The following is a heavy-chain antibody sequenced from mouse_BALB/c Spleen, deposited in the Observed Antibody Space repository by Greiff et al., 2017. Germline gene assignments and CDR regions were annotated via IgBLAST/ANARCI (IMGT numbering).Heavy chain of an antibody. CDR2: INPYNDGT. D-gene: IGHD2-4*01. Sequence: EVKLVESGPELVKPGASVKMSCKASGYTFTSYVMHWVKQKPGQGLEWIGYINPYNDGTKYNEKFKGKATLTSDKSSSTAYMELSRLTSEDSAVYDCARSAITTEAWFAYWGQGTLVTVSA. J-gene: IGHJ3*01. CDR3: ARSAITTEAWFAY. CDR1: GYTFTSYV. V-gene: IGHV1-14*01.